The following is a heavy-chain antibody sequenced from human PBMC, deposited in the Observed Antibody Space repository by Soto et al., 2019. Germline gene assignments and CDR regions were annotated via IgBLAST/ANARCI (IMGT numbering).Heavy chain of an antibody. V-gene: IGHV1-18*01. CDR3: ARGEDDSGSYPSNYYYYYGMDV. J-gene: IGHJ6*02. D-gene: IGHD3-10*01. CDR2: ISAYNGNI. Sequence: ASVKVSCKASGYTFTSYGISWVRQAPGQGLEWMGWISAYNGNINYAQKLQGRVTMTTDTSTSTAYMELRSLRSDDTAVYYCARGEDDSGSYPSNYYYYYGMDVWGQGTTVTVSS. CDR1: GYTFTSYG.